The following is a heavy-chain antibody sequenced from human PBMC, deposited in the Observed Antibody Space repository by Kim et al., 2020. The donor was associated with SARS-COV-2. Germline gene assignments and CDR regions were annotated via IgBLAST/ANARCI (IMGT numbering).Heavy chain of an antibody. D-gene: IGHD2-2*01. Sequence: SETLSLTCAVSGGSISSGGYSWSWIRQPPGKGLEWIGYIYHSGSTYYNPSLKSRVTISVDRSKNQFSLKLSSVTAADTAVYYCARGAWAVVGRGAFDIWGQGTMVTVSS. CDR2: IYHSGST. CDR1: GGSISSGGYS. CDR3: ARGAWAVVGRGAFDI. V-gene: IGHV4-30-2*01. J-gene: IGHJ3*02.